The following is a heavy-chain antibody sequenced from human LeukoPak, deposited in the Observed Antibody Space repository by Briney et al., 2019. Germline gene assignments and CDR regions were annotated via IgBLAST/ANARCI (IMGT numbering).Heavy chain of an antibody. V-gene: IGHV3-15*07. CDR2: IKSKTDGGTT. J-gene: IGHJ4*02. Sequence: GGSLRLSCAASGFTFSNARMNWVRQAPGKGLEWVGRIKSKTDGGTTDYAAPVKGRFTISRDDSKNTLYLQMNSLKTEDTAVYYCTAGEGVAVFDYWGQGTLVTVSS. CDR1: GFTFSNAR. D-gene: IGHD6-19*01. CDR3: TAGEGVAVFDY.